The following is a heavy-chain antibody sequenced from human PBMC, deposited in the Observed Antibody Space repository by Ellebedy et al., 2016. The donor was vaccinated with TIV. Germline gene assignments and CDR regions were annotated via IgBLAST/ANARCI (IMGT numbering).Heavy chain of an antibody. CDR1: GFTFDDYA. D-gene: IGHD3-10*01. Sequence: PGGSLRLSCAASGFTFDDYAMHWVRQAPGKGLEWVSLISWDGGSTYYADSVKGRFTISRDNSKNSLYLQMNSLRAEDTALYYCAKDSYYGSGRYDAFDIWGQGTMVTVSS. CDR3: AKDSYYGSGRYDAFDI. CDR2: ISWDGGST. V-gene: IGHV3-43D*03. J-gene: IGHJ3*02.